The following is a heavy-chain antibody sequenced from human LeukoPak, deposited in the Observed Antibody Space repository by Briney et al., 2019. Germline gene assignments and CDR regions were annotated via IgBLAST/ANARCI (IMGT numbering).Heavy chain of an antibody. CDR2: IIPIFGTA. CDR3: AKGQDPKIVVVPAAADY. D-gene: IGHD2-2*01. CDR1: GGTFSSYA. Sequence: SVKVSCKASGGTFSSYAISWVRQAPGQGLEWMGGIIPIFGTANYAQKFQGRVTITADESTSTAYMELSSLRAEDTAVYYCAKGQDPKIVVVPAAADYWGQGTLVTVSS. J-gene: IGHJ4*02. V-gene: IGHV1-69*13.